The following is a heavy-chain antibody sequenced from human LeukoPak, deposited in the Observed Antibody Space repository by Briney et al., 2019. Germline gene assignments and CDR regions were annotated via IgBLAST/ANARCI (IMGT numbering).Heavy chain of an antibody. J-gene: IGHJ4*02. V-gene: IGHV1-2*02. D-gene: IGHD5-12*01. Sequence: ASVKVSCKASGYTFTGYYMHWVRQAPGQGLEWMGWINPNTGGTNYAQKFQGRVTMTRDTAISTAYMELGRLTSDDTAVYYCASYPRYMSPPPFDYWGQGTLVTVSS. CDR3: ASYPRYMSPPPFDY. CDR2: INPNTGGT. CDR1: GYTFTGYY.